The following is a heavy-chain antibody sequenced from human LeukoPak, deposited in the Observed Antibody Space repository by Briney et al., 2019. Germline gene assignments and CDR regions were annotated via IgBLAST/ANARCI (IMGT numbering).Heavy chain of an antibody. D-gene: IGHD1-26*01. CDR1: GFTFSSYS. J-gene: IGHJ4*02. CDR2: ISSSSSYI. V-gene: IGHV3-21*01. CDR3: ARYSGTFSNSYFDC. Sequence: PGGSLRLSCAASGFTFSSYSMNWVRQAPGKGLEWVSSISSSSSYIYYADSVKGRFTISRDNAKNSLYLQMNSLRAEDTAVYYCARYSGTFSNSYFDCWGQGTLVTVSS.